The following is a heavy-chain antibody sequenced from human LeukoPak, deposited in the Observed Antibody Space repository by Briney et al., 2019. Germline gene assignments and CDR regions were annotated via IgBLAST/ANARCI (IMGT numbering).Heavy chain of an antibody. CDR3: ARDPEGIAAAGFDY. Sequence: GGSLRLSCAASGFTFSSYGMHWVRQAPGKGLEWVAVIWYDGSNKYYADSVKGRFTISRDNSKNTLYLQMNSLRAEDTAVYYCARDPEGIAAAGFDYWGQGTLVTVSS. CDR2: IWYDGSNK. J-gene: IGHJ4*02. V-gene: IGHV3-33*01. CDR1: GFTFSSYG. D-gene: IGHD6-13*01.